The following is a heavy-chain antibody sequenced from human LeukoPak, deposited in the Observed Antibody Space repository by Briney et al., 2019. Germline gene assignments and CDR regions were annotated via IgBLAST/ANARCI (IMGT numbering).Heavy chain of an antibody. CDR2: INHSGST. D-gene: IGHD6-13*01. V-gene: IGHV4-38-2*02. J-gene: IGHJ6*02. CDR1: GYSISSGYY. Sequence: PSETLSLTCTVSGYSISSGYYWGWIRQPPGKGLEWIGEINHSGSTNYNPSLKSRVTISVDTSKNQFSLKLSSVTAADTAVYYCARGPLAAAGTLTYYYYGMDVWGQGTTVTVSS. CDR3: ARGPLAAAGTLTYYYYGMDV.